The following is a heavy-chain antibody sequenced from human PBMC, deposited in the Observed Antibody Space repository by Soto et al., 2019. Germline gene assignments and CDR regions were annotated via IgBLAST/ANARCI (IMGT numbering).Heavy chain of an antibody. Sequence: ASVKVSCKASGYTFTSYGISWVRQAPGQRLEWMGWINAGNGNTKYSQKFQGRVTITRDTSASTAYMELSSLRSEDTAVYYYARDPGYSYGYNWGQGTLVTVSS. CDR1: GYTFTSYG. CDR3: ARDPGYSYGYN. CDR2: INAGNGNT. D-gene: IGHD5-18*01. V-gene: IGHV1-3*01. J-gene: IGHJ4*02.